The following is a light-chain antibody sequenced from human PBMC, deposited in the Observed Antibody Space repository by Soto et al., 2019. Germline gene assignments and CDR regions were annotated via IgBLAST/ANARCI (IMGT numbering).Light chain of an antibody. CDR1: QSVSSSY. V-gene: IGKV3-20*01. Sequence: IVLTQSPGTLSLSPGERATLSCRASQSVSSSYLAWYQQKPGRAPRLLIYGASSRATGIPDRFSGSGSGTDFTLTISRLEPEDFAVYYCQQYNNWPPTFGQGTRLEIK. CDR3: QQYNNWPPT. J-gene: IGKJ5*01. CDR2: GAS.